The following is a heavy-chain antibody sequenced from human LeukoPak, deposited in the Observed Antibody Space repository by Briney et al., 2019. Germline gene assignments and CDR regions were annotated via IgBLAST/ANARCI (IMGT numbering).Heavy chain of an antibody. V-gene: IGHV1-2*06. Sequence: ASVKVSCKASGYTFTGYYMHWVRQAPGQGLEWMGRINPNSGGTNYAQKFQGRVTMTRDTSISTAYMELSRLRSDDTAVYYCARDAGRYGSVPQRNWGQGTLVTVSS. CDR2: INPNSGGT. J-gene: IGHJ4*02. CDR1: GYTFTGYY. CDR3: ARDAGRYGSVPQRN. D-gene: IGHD3-10*01.